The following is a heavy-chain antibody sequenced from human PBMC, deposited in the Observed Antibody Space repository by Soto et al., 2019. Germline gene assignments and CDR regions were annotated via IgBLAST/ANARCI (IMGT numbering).Heavy chain of an antibody. CDR3: ARGLVYCSGGSCNWCDP. D-gene: IGHD2-15*01. CDR2: MNPNSGNT. J-gene: IGHJ5*02. CDR1: GYTFTSYD. Sequence: ASVKVSCKASGYTFTSYDINWVRQATGQGLEWMGWMNPNSGNTGYAQKFQVRVTMTRNTSISTAYMELSSLRSEDTAVYYCARGLVYCSGGSCNWCDPWGQGTLVPVSS. V-gene: IGHV1-8*01.